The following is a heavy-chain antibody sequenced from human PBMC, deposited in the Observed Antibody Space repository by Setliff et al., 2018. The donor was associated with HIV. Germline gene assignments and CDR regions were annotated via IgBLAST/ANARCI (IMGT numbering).Heavy chain of an antibody. D-gene: IGHD3-16*01. CDR1: GGSISSYY. CDR2: INTNGNT. CDR3: ARSHGVY. J-gene: IGHJ4*02. V-gene: IGHV4-4*08. Sequence: SETLSLTCTVSGGSISSYYWSWIRQHPGKGLEWIGYINTNGNTNYNPSLKSRVTISLDTSKNQFFLQLNSVTAADTAVYYCARSHGVYWGQGMLVTVSS.